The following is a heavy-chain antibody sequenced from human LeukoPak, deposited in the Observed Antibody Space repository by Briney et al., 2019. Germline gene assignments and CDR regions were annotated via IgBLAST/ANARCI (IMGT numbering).Heavy chain of an antibody. Sequence: ASVKVSCKASGYTISSHGISWVRQAPGQGLEWMGWIGAYNGNTKYAPKLQGRVTVTTDTSTSTVYMELRSLRSDDTAVYYCARGGGPFCTKGGCGFSEGYYYFYMDVWGKGTTVTVSS. J-gene: IGHJ6*03. CDR2: IGAYNGNT. CDR3: ARGGGPFCTKGGCGFSEGYYYFYMDV. V-gene: IGHV1-18*01. D-gene: IGHD2-8*01. CDR1: GYTISSHG.